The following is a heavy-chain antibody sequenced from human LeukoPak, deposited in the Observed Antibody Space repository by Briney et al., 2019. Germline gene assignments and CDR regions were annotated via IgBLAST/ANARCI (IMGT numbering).Heavy chain of an antibody. J-gene: IGHJ6*03. Sequence: ASVKISCKASGYTFTSYDINWVRQAAGQGLEWMGWMNTNSGNTGYAQKFQGRVTMTRNTSISTAYMELSSLRSKDTAMYYGPRGPRGATERSYNMEACGKRTTLTVSS. CDR3: PRGPRGATERSYNMEA. D-gene: IGHD1-26*01. CDR1: GYTFTSYD. V-gene: IGHV1-8*01. CDR2: MNTNSGNT.